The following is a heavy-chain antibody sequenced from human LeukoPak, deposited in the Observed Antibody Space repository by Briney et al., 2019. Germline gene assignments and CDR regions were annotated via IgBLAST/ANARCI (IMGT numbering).Heavy chain of an antibody. CDR1: GFTFISYS. CDR3: ARTSGSPTYYFDY. CDR2: ISSSSSYI. D-gene: IGHD1-26*01. J-gene: IGHJ4*02. Sequence: PGGSLRLSCAASGFTFISYSMNWVRQAPGKGLEWVSSISSSSSYIYYADSVKGRFTISRDNAKNSLYLQMNSLRAEDTAVYYCARTSGSPTYYFDYWGQGTLVTVSS. V-gene: IGHV3-21*01.